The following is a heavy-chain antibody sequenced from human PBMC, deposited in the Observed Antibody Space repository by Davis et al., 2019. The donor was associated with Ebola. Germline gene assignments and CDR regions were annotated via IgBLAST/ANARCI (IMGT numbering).Heavy chain of an antibody. V-gene: IGHV4-34*01. CDR1: VRSFSGYY. Sequence: SQTLSLTCAVYVRSFSGYYWSWIRQPPGKGLEWIGEINHSGSTSYNPSLKSRVTISVDTSKNQFSLKLSSVTAADTAVYYCARVVFVAGATPSWYFDLWGRGTLVTVSP. CDR3: ARVVFVAGATPSWYFDL. CDR2: INHSGST. J-gene: IGHJ2*01. D-gene: IGHD2-15*01.